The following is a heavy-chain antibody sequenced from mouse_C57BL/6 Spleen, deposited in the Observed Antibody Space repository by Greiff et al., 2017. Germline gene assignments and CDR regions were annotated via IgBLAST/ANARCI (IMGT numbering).Heavy chain of an antibody. V-gene: IGHV1-50*01. CDR3: ERSAGSSYRWYFDV. D-gene: IGHD1-1*01. CDR1: GYTFTSYW. CDR2: IDPSDSYT. Sequence: VQLQQPGAELVKPGASVKLSCKASGYTFTSYWMQWVKQRPGQGLEWIGEIDPSDSYTNYNQKFKGKATLTVETSSSTAYMQLRSLTSEDSAVCYCERSAGSSYRWYFDVWGTGTTVTVSS. J-gene: IGHJ1*03.